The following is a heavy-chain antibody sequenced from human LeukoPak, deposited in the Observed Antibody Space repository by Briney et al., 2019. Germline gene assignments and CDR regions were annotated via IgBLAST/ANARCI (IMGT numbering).Heavy chain of an antibody. J-gene: IGHJ4*02. CDR1: GGSISSSNW. Sequence: SETLSLTCAVSGGSISSSNWWSWVRQPPGKGLEWIGEIYHSGSTNYNPSLKSRVTISVDKSKNQFSLKLSSVTAADTAAYYCARSSAPLGIGAIDYWGQGTLVTVSS. V-gene: IGHV4-4*02. CDR2: IYHSGST. CDR3: ARSSAPLGIGAIDY. D-gene: IGHD7-27*01.